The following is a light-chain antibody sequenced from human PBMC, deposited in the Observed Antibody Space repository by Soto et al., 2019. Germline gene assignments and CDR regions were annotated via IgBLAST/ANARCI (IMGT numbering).Light chain of an antibody. CDR1: SSDVGGYNY. CDR2: DVS. Sequence: QSVLTQPASVSGSPGQSITMSCTGTSSDVGGYNYVAWYQQHPGKAPRLMIYDVSHRPSGVSNRFSGSKSGNTASLTLSGLQAEDEADYYCSSFTSSNTLVFGGGTKVTVL. V-gene: IGLV2-14*01. J-gene: IGLJ2*01. CDR3: SSFTSSNTLV.